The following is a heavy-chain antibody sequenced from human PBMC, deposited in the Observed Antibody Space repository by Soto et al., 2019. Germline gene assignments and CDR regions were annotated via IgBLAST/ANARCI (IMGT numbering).Heavy chain of an antibody. Sequence: LTSYHMHWVRQAPGQGLEWMGIINPTGSMTSYSQKFQGRLTMTRDTSTATDYMELSNLTSEDTALYFCARDTGYDHDAFDIWGQGTMVTVSS. J-gene: IGHJ3*02. CDR1: LTSYH. CDR2: INPTGSMT. D-gene: IGHD5-12*01. CDR3: ARDTGYDHDAFDI. V-gene: IGHV1-46*01.